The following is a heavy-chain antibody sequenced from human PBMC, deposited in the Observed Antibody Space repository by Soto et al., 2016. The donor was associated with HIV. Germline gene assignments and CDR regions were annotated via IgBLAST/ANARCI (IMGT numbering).Heavy chain of an antibody. V-gene: IGHV4-34*01. CDR2: INHSGST. CDR3: ARDRRAPSRYMDV. J-gene: IGHJ6*02. Sequence: QVQLQQWGAGLLKPSETLSLTCAVYSGSFSGYYWSWIRQPPGKGLEWIGEINHSGSTNYNPSLKSRVTISVDTSKNQFSLKLSSVTAADTAVYFCARDRRAPSRYMDVWGQGTTVTVSS. CDR1: SGSFSGYY.